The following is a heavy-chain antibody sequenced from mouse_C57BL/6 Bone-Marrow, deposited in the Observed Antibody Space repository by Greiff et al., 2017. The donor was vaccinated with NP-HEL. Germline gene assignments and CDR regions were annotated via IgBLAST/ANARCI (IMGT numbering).Heavy chain of an antibody. J-gene: IGHJ4*01. CDR2: IDPETGGT. CDR3: ILYCYYLYAMDY. D-gene: IGHD2-12*01. CDR1: GYTFTDYE. Sequence: VQLQQSGAELVRPGASVTLSCKASGYTFTDYEMHWVKQTPVHGLEWIGAIDPETGGTDYNQKFKGKATLTADKSSSTAYMELRSLTSEYSSFYFCILYCYYLYAMDYWGHGTSVTVSS. V-gene: IGHV1-15*01.